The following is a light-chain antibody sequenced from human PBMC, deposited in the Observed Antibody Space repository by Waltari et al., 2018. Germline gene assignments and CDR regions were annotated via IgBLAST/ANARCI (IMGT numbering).Light chain of an antibody. CDR1: DIGTKS. Sequence: SYVLTQPPSVSVAPGKTAPITCGGNDIGTKSVHWYQQKPGQSPVVVVYDDIARPSEIPDRFSGSSSGNTATLTINGVEAGDEADYYCQVWDSTSDLVIFAGGTKLTVL. CDR2: DDI. CDR3: QVWDSTSDLVI. J-gene: IGLJ2*01. V-gene: IGLV3-21*03.